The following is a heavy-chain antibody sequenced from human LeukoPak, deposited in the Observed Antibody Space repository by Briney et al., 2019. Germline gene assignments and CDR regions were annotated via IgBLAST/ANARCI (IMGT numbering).Heavy chain of an antibody. CDR1: GYIFTSYG. V-gene: IGHV1-18*01. D-gene: IGHD3-10*01. Sequence: ASVKVSCKASGYIFTSYGISWVRQAPGRGLEWMGWISAYNGNTNYAQKLQGRVTMTTDTSTSTAYTELRSLRCDDTAVNYCARDLLIRGVTPLGYWGQGTLVTVSS. CDR3: ARDLLIRGVTPLGY. CDR2: ISAYNGNT. J-gene: IGHJ4*02.